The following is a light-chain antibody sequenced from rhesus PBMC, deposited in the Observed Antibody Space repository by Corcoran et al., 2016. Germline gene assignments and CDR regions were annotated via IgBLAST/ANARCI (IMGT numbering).Light chain of an antibody. CDR3: QQYSSSPYS. CDR1: QRISSW. V-gene: IGKV1-22*01. Sequence: DIQMTQSPSSLSASVGDTVTITCRASQRISSWLAWYQQKPGKAPQLLIYKASSLQSGVPSRVSGSGSGTDFTLPISSLQSEDFATYYCQQYSSSPYSFCQGTKVEIK. J-gene: IGKJ2*01. CDR2: KAS.